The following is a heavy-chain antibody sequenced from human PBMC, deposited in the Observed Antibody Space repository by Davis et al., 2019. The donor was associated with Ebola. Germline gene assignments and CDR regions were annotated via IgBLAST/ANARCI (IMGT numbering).Heavy chain of an antibody. J-gene: IGHJ4*02. CDR2: INYSGST. CDR1: GASISSYY. V-gene: IGHV4-59*01. Sequence: MPSETLSLTCTVSGASISSYYWSWIRQPPGKGLEWIAYINYSGSTNYNPSLKSRVTISVDTSKNQFSLKLSSVTAADTAVYYCARVVGYYYDSSGYSTQYYFDYWGQGTLVTVSS. D-gene: IGHD3-22*01. CDR3: ARVVGYYYDSSGYSTQYYFDY.